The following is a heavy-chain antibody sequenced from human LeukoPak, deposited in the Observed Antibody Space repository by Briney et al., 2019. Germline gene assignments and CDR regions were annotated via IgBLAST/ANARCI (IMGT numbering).Heavy chain of an antibody. D-gene: IGHD1-26*01. CDR1: GFTVSSNY. CDR2: IYSGGRT. Sequence: GGSLRLSCAASGFTVSSNYMSWVRQAPGKGLEWVSVIYSGGRTEYADSVKSRFTISRDNSKNTLYLQMNSLRAEDTAVYYCARESGSYYGVTLDYWGQGTLVTVS. V-gene: IGHV3-66*01. J-gene: IGHJ4*02. CDR3: ARESGSYYGVTLDY.